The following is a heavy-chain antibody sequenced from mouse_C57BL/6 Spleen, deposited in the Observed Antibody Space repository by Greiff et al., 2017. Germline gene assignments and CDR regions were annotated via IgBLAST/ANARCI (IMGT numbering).Heavy chain of an antibody. J-gene: IGHJ4*01. CDR1: GFNIKNTY. CDR2: IDPANGNT. CDR3: ARCSSPHAMDY. Sequence: EVQLQQSVAELVRPGASVKLSCTASGFNIKNTYMLWVKQRPEQGLVWIGRIDPANGNTKYAPKFQGKATITADTSSNTAYLQLSSLTSEDTAIYYCARCSSPHAMDYWGQGTSVTVSS. V-gene: IGHV14-3*01. D-gene: IGHD1-1*01.